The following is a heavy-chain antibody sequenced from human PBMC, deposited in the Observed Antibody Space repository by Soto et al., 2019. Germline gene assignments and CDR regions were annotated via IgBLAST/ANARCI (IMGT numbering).Heavy chain of an antibody. Sequence: SETLSLTCTVSGGSISSYYWSWIRQPPGKGLEWIGYIYYSGSTNYNPSLKSRVIISVDTSKNQFSLKLSSVTAADTAVYYCARDVVEEGWFDPWGQGTLVTVSS. CDR2: IYYSGST. CDR3: ARDVVEEGWFDP. D-gene: IGHD2-15*01. J-gene: IGHJ5*02. V-gene: IGHV4-59*01. CDR1: GGSISSYY.